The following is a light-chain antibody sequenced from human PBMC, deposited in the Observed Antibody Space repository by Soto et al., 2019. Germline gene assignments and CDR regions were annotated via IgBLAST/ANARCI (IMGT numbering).Light chain of an antibody. CDR2: GAS. CDR1: QSVSSSY. Sequence: EIVLTQSPGTLSLSPGERATLSCRASQSVSSSYLAWYQQKPGQAPRLLIYGASSRATGIPDRFSGSGSGTDFTLTISRREPEDVAVYYCQQYGSSRTFGQGTKVEIK. J-gene: IGKJ1*01. V-gene: IGKV3-20*01. CDR3: QQYGSSRT.